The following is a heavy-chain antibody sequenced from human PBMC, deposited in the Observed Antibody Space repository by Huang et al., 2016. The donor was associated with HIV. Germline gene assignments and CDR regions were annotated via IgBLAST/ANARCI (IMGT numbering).Heavy chain of an antibody. V-gene: IGHV1-69*13. CDR2: KIPIFGTP. D-gene: IGHD2-15*01. Sequence: QVQLVQSGAEVKKPGSSVRVSCRASGDTFRKYAISWVLQAPGQGLEGMGGKIPIFGTPKYAQKFQVRITMSAKESTSTVYVELSSLTFQDTAVYYCARGMWDSNWDGTDWLLRHFDSWGQGTLVTVSS. CDR1: GDTFRKYA. J-gene: IGHJ4*02. CDR3: ARGMWDSNWDGTDWLLRHFDS.